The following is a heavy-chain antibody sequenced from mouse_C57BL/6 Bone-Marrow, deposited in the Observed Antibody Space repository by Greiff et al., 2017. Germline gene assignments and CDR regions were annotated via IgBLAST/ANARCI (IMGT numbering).Heavy chain of an antibody. J-gene: IGHJ2*01. Sequence: QVQLKQSGAELVRPGTSVKMSCKASGYTFTNYWIGWAKQRPGHGLEWLGDIYPGGGYTNYNEKFKGKATLTADKSASTAYMQFSSLTSEDSAIYYCARGYYGSFFDYWGQGTTLTVSS. D-gene: IGHD1-1*01. CDR1: GYTFTNYW. CDR3: ARGYYGSFFDY. V-gene: IGHV1-63*01. CDR2: IYPGGGYT.